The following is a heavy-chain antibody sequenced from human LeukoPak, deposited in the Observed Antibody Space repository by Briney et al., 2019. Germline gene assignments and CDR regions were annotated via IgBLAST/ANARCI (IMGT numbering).Heavy chain of an antibody. V-gene: IGHV4-34*01. CDR1: GGSFSGYY. CDR3: ARGQPYGGNPAPRYRHSWYFDL. Sequence: SETLSLTCAVYGGSFSGYYWSWIRQPPGKGLEWIGEINHSGSTNYNPSLTSRVTISVDTSKNQFSLKLSSGTAADTAVYYCARGQPYGGNPAPRYRHSWYFDLWGRGTLVTVSS. J-gene: IGHJ2*01. CDR2: INHSGST. D-gene: IGHD4-23*01.